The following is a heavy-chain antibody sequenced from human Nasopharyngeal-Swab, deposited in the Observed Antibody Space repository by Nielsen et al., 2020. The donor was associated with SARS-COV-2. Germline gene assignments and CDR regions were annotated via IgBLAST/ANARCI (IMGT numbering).Heavy chain of an antibody. J-gene: IGHJ4*02. V-gene: IGHV4-39*01. CDR1: GGSISSDSYY. CDR3: ARRELGRDDFDY. CDR2: IYYTGST. Sequence: SETLSLTCTVSGGSISSDSYYWGWIRQPPGKGLEWVGTIYYTGSTYYNPYLKSRVSISVVATKNQFSLMRSSVTAADTAVYYCARRELGRDDFDYWGQGTLVTVSS. D-gene: IGHD1-1*01.